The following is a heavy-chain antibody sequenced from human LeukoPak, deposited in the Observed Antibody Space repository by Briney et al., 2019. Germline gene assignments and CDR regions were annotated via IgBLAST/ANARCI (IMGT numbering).Heavy chain of an antibody. CDR1: GFTFSSYG. J-gene: IGHJ4*02. V-gene: IGHV3-30*18. CDR3: AKGDRNYDFWSGYYGH. D-gene: IGHD3-3*01. Sequence: GGSLRLSCAASGFTFSSYGMHWVRQAPGKGLEWVAVISYDGSNKYYADSVKGRFTISGDNSKNTLYLQMNSLRAEDTAVYYCAKGDRNYDFWSGYYGHWGQGTLVTVSS. CDR2: ISYDGSNK.